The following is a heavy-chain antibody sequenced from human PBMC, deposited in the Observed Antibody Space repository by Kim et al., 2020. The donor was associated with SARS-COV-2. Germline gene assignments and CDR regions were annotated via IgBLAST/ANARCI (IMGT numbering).Heavy chain of an antibody. V-gene: IGHV1-18*01. CDR2: ISAYNGNT. Sequence: ASVKVSCKASGYTFTSYGISWVRQAPGQGLEWMGWISAYNGNTNYAQKLQGRVTMTTDTSTSTAYMELRSLRSDDTAVYYCAREYSYGPRGLRDGYNFFDYWGQGTLVTVSS. CDR1: GYTFTSYG. CDR3: AREYSYGPRGLRDGYNFFDY. D-gene: IGHD5-18*01. J-gene: IGHJ4*02.